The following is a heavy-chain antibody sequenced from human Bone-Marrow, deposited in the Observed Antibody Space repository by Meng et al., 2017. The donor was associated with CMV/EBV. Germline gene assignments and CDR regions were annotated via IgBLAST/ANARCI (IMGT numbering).Heavy chain of an antibody. D-gene: IGHD4-17*01. CDR3: ARAPVYGDYDSDAFDI. V-gene: IGHV3-23*03. CDR2: IYSGGTST. Sequence: GGSLRLSCAASGFTFSTYAMSWVRQAPGKGLEWVSVIYSGGTSTYYADSVKGRFTISRDNSKNTLYLQMNSLRAEDTAVYYCARAPVYGDYDSDAFDIWGQGTRVTVSS. CDR1: GFTFSTYA. J-gene: IGHJ3*02.